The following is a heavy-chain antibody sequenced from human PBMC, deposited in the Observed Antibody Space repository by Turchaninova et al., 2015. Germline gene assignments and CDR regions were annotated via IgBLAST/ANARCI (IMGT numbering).Heavy chain of an antibody. CDR1: GVSITNSF. J-gene: IGHJ4*02. CDR3: ATLNSSNFNY. D-gene: IGHD6-6*01. V-gene: IGHV4-59*01. Sequence: ETLSLTCAVSGVSITNSFWSWIRQPPGKGLEWIGYKSYSGITNYNSSLRGRLTMSLDTSKNHFSLRLTSVTTADTAVYYCATLNSSNFNYWGQGILVTVSS. CDR2: KSYSGIT.